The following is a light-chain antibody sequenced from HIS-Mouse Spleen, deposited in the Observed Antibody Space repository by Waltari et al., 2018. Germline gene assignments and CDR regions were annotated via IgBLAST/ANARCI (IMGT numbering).Light chain of an antibody. Sequence: QSALTQPASVSGSPGQSITIPCTGTSSDGGRYSLVPWYQQPPGKAPKLMIYEGSKRPSGVSNRFSGSKSGNTASLTISGLQAEDEADYYCCSYAGSSTWVFGGGTKLTVL. CDR2: EGS. CDR1: SSDGGRYSL. J-gene: IGLJ3*02. V-gene: IGLV2-23*01. CDR3: CSYAGSSTWV.